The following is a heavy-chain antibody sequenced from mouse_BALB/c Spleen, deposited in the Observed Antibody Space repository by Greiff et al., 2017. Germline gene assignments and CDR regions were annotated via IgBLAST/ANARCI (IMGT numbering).Heavy chain of an antibody. CDR3: ARSYRYLYYAMDY. J-gene: IGHJ4*01. CDR1: GFSLSTSGMG. D-gene: IGHD2-14*01. Sequence: QVTLKVSGPGILQPSQTLSLTCSFSGFSLSTSGMGVSWIRQPSGKGLEWLAHIYWDDDKRYNPSLKSRLTISKDTSRNQVFLKITSVDTADTATYYCARSYRYLYYAMDYWGQGTSVTVSS. CDR2: IYWDDDK. V-gene: IGHV8-12*01.